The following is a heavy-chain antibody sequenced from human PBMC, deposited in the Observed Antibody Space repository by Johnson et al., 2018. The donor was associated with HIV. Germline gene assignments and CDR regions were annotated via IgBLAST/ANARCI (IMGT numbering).Heavy chain of an antibody. CDR1: GFTFSSYG. D-gene: IGHD6-13*01. V-gene: IGHV3-30*02. Sequence: QVQLVEFGGGVVQPGGSLRLSCAASGFTFSSYGIHWVRQAPGKGLEWVAFIRYDGSNKYYADSVKGRFPISRDNSKNTLYLQMSRLRVEDTAVSYCAKLYRGQQLRDPFDFWGQGTLVTVSS. J-gene: IGHJ3*01. CDR3: AKLYRGQQLRDPFDF. CDR2: IRYDGSNK.